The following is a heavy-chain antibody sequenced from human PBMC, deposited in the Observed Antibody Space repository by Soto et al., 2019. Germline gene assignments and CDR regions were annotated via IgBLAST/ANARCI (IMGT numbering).Heavy chain of an antibody. V-gene: IGHV1-2*02. CDR1: GYTFTGYY. CDR2: INPNSGGT. Sequence: ASVKVSCKASGYTFTGYYMHWVRQASGQGLEWMGWINPNSGGTNYAQKFQGRVTMTRDTSISTAYMELSRLRSDDTAVYYCARAEVAARPPYFDYWGQGTLVTVSS. J-gene: IGHJ4*02. D-gene: IGHD6-6*01. CDR3: ARAEVAARPPYFDY.